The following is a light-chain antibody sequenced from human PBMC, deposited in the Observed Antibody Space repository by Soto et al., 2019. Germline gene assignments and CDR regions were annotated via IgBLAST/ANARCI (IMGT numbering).Light chain of an antibody. CDR3: QQYITYAPWT. V-gene: IGKV1-5*03. CDR1: QSITNW. Sequence: DIQTTQSPSTLSASVGDRVTITCRASQSITNWLAWYQQKPGKAPKLLIYKASNLETGVPSRFSGSGSGTEFTLTISSRQPDDFATYYCQQYITYAPWTVGQGTKVDFK. J-gene: IGKJ1*01. CDR2: KAS.